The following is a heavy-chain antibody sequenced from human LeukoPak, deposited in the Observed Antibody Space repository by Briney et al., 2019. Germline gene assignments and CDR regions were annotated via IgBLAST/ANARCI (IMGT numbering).Heavy chain of an antibody. CDR1: GFTFSGYG. J-gene: IGHJ6*02. CDR3: AKGSGADHYYYYGMDV. CDR2: IRYDGGNK. D-gene: IGHD7-27*01. V-gene: IGHV3-30*02. Sequence: GGSLRLSCAASGFTFSGYGMHWVRQPPGKGLEWVAFIRYDGGNKYYADSVKGRFTISRDDSKNTLYLQMNSLRAEDTAVYYCAKGSGADHYYYYGMDVWGQGTTVTVSS.